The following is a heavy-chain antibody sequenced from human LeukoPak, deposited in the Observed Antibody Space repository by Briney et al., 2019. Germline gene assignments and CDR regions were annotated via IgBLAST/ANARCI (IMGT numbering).Heavy chain of an antibody. D-gene: IGHD3-3*01. Sequence: ASVKVSCKASGYTFTGYYMHWVRQAPGQGLEWMGWINPNSGGTNYAQKFQGRFTMTRDTSISTAYMELSRLRSDDTAVYYCARAYYDFWSGQIDYWGQGTLVTVSS. CDR3: ARAYYDFWSGQIDY. J-gene: IGHJ4*02. CDR2: INPNSGGT. V-gene: IGHV1-2*02. CDR1: GYTFTGYY.